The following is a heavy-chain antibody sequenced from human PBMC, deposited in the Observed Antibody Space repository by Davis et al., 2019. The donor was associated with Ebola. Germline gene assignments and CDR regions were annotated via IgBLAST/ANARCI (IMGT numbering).Heavy chain of an antibody. J-gene: IGHJ6*02. Sequence: HSQTLSLTCAISGDSVSTAGWNWIRKSPSRGLEWLGRTYYMSKWYNDYAPSVVGRISINADTSKNHFSLQLNSVTPEDTAMYYCARGWLRVGMDVWGQGTTVTVSS. D-gene: IGHD5-18*01. CDR3: ARGWLRVGMDV. V-gene: IGHV6-1*01. CDR1: GDSVSTAG. CDR2: TYYMSKWYN.